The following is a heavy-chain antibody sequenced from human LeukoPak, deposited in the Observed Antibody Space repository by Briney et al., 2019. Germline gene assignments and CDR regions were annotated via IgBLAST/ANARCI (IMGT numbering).Heavy chain of an antibody. CDR3: ASDRVFYGLDV. CDR1: GFTFSSYG. Sequence: PGGSLRLSCAASGFTFSSYGMHWVRQAPGKGLMWVSGIKSDVSQTSYAHSVNGRFTISRDNARNTLYLQMNSLRPEDTAIYYCASDRVFYGLDVWGQGTTVTVSS. J-gene: IGHJ6*02. CDR2: IKSDVSQT. V-gene: IGHV3-74*01.